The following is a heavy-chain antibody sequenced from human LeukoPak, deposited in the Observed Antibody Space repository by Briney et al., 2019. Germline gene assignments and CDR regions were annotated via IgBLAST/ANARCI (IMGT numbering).Heavy chain of an antibody. J-gene: IGHJ4*02. CDR3: ARGSGVHYNYVWGSYRYLDY. CDR2: LNPDSGYT. CDR1: GYTLIDYY. V-gene: IGHV1-2*04. Sequence: ASVKVSCKASGYTLIDYYIHWVRQAPGQGLEWMGRLNPDSGYTNYKEKFQGWVTMTRDTSISTAYMELSRLRSDDTAVYYCARGSGVHYNYVWGSYRYLDYWGQGTLVTVSS. D-gene: IGHD3-16*02.